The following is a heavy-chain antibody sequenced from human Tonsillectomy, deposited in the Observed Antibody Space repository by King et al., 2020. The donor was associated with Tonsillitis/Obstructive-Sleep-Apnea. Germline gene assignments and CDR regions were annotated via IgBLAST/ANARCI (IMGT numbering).Heavy chain of an antibody. J-gene: IGHJ4*02. D-gene: IGHD3-3*01. CDR3: AGSKGSGSYFDY. Sequence: QLQESGPGLVKPSETLSLTCTVSGDSTNSYYWSWIRQPPGKGLEWIGYISYSGNTNYNPSLKSRVTISIDTSKNQFSLKLRSVTAADTAVYYCAGSKGSGSYFDYWGQGTLVTVSS. V-gene: IGHV4-59*01. CDR1: GDSTNSYY. CDR2: ISYSGNT.